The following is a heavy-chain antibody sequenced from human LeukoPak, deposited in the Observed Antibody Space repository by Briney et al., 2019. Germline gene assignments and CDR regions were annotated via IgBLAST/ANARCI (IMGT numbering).Heavy chain of an antibody. J-gene: IGHJ4*02. CDR1: GYTFTGYY. D-gene: IGHD2-15*01. V-gene: IGHV1-2*02. CDR3: AREREGYCSGSSCYSDLDFDY. Sequence: ASVKVSCKASGYTFTGYYMHWVRQAPGQGLEWMGCINPNSGGTNYAQKFQGRVTMTRDTSISTAYMELSRLRSDDTAVYYCAREREGYCSGSSCYSDLDFDYWGQGTLVTVSS. CDR2: INPNSGGT.